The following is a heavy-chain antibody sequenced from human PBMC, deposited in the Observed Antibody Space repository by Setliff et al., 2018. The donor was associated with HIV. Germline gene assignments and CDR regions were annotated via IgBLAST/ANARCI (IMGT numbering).Heavy chain of an antibody. D-gene: IGHD2-21*01. Sequence: RLSCATSGFTFSSYEMNWVRQAPGKGLEWVSYISSGGHTVYHADSVKCRFTISRDNAKNSLSLQMDGLRAEDTAIYYCARLDWGPWGPGTLVTVSS. CDR2: ISSGGHTV. CDR3: ARLDWGP. V-gene: IGHV3-48*03. CDR1: GFTFSSYE. J-gene: IGHJ5*02.